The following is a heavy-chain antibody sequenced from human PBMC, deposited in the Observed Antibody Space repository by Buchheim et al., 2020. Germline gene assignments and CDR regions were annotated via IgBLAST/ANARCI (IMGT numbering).Heavy chain of an antibody. V-gene: IGHV4-61*02. D-gene: IGHD3-3*01. CDR1: GGSISSGSDY. J-gene: IGHJ6*02. CDR2: MYTSGST. Sequence: QVQLQESGPGLVKPSQTLSLTCTVSGGSISSGSDYWSWIRQPAGEGLECIGHMYTSGSTNYNPSLKSRVTISVDTSRNQFSLKRTSVTAADTAVYYCARDWPIFGVLGYYAMDVWGQGTT. CDR3: ARDWPIFGVLGYYAMDV.